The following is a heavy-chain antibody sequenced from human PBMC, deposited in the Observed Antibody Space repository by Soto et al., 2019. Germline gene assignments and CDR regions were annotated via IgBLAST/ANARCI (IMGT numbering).Heavy chain of an antibody. J-gene: IGHJ6*02. CDR3: AKGTYDSSGYYLIYYYGMDV. CDR2: ISYDGSNK. CDR1: GFTFSSYG. D-gene: IGHD3-22*01. V-gene: IGHV3-30*18. Sequence: GGSLRLSCAASGFTFSSYGMHWVRQAPGKGLEWVAVISYDGSNKYYADSVKGRFTISRDNSKNTLYLQMNSLRAEDTAVYYCAKGTYDSSGYYLIYYYGMDVWGQGTTVTVSS.